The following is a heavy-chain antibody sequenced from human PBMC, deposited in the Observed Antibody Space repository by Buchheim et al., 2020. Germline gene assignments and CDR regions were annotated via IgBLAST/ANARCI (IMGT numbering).Heavy chain of an antibody. CDR1: GYSFTGAY. CDR2: IYPGDSYT. CDR3: ARRVRDSSGYNFDF. J-gene: IGHJ4*02. V-gene: IGHV5-51*01. Sequence: EVQLVQSGAEVKRPGESLRISCQGSGYSFTGAYIAWVRQMPGKGLEWMGLIYPGDSYTKYSPSLEGLVTMSVDKSIRTAYLQWRSLRTSDTAIYYCARRVRDSSGYNFDFWGQGTL. D-gene: IGHD5-24*01.